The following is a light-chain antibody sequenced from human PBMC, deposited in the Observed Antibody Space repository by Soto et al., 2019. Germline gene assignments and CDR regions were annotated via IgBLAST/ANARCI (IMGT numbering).Light chain of an antibody. CDR1: QSVGSS. CDR2: GAS. J-gene: IGKJ4*01. CDR3: QQYNSCPLT. V-gene: IGKV3-15*01. Sequence: EIVMTQSPATLSVSPGERATLSCRASQSVGSSLAWYQRKPGQAPRLLIYGASTRATGIPATFSGSGSGTEFTLTISSLQSEDFAVYYCQQYNSCPLTFGGGTKVDIK.